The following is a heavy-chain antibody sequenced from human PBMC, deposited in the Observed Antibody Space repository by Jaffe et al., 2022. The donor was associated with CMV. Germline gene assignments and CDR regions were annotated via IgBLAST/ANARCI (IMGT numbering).Heavy chain of an antibody. CDR2: MNPNSGNT. CDR1: GYTFTSYD. V-gene: IGHV1-8*01. CDR3: ARSIAAAGTPRFDP. D-gene: IGHD6-13*01. J-gene: IGHJ5*02. Sequence: QVQLVQSGAEVKKPGASVKVSCKASGYTFTSYDINWVRQATGQGLEWMGWMNPNSGNTGYAQKFQGRVTMTRNTSISTAYMELSSLRSEDTAVYYCARSIAAAGTPRFDPWGQGTLVTVSS.